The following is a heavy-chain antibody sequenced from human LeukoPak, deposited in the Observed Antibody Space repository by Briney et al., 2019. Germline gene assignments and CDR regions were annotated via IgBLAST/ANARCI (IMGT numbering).Heavy chain of an antibody. V-gene: IGHV4-31*03. CDR1: GGSISSGGYY. J-gene: IGHJ4*02. CDR2: IYYSGST. CDR3: ARDDYHDSSGYYL. D-gene: IGHD3-22*01. Sequence: SQTLSLTCTVSGGSISSGGYYWSWIRQHPGKGLEWIGYIYYSGSTYYNPSLKSRVTISVDTSKNQFSLKLSSVTAADTAVYYCARDDYHDSSGYYLWGQGTLVTVSS.